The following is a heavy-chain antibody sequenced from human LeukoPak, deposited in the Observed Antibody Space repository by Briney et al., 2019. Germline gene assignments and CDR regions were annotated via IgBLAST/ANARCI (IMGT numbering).Heavy chain of an antibody. J-gene: IGHJ4*02. CDR3: ARGIYDSSGVLDY. CDR2: ISTTSTYT. D-gene: IGHD3-22*01. V-gene: IGHV3-11*06. Sequence: GSLRLSCAASGFSFSDYYMSWIRQAPGKGLEWVSYISTTSTYTSHADSVKGRFTISRDNAKSSLYLQMNSLRAEDTALYYCARGIYDSSGVLDYWGQGTLVTVSS. CDR1: GFSFSDYY.